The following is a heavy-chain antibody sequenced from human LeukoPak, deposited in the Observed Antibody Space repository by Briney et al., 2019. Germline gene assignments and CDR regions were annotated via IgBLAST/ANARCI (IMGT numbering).Heavy chain of an antibody. CDR2: IYYSGST. CDR1: GGSMNNYY. V-gene: IGHV4-59*08. Sequence: SGTLSLTCTVSGGSMNNYYWSWIRQPPGKGLERIGYIYYSGSTNYNPSLKSRVAMSVDTSKNQFSLKLSSVTAADTAVYFCARGGWSLDFWGRGTLVTVSS. CDR3: ARGGWSLDF. J-gene: IGHJ2*01.